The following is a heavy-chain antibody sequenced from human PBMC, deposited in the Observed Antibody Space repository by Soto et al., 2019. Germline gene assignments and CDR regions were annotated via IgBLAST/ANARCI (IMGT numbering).Heavy chain of an antibody. V-gene: IGHV1-18*01. CDR2: ISAYNGNT. J-gene: IGHJ6*02. CDR1: GYTFTSYV. D-gene: IGHD5-12*01. CDR3: AINRGYSGYDYRADGYYYYGMDV. Sequence: GASVKVSCKASGYTFTSYVISWVRQAPGQGLEWMGWISAYNGNTNYAQRLQGRVTMTTDTSTSTAYMELRSLRSDDTAVYYCAINRGYSGYDYRADGYYYYGMDVWGQGTTVTVSS.